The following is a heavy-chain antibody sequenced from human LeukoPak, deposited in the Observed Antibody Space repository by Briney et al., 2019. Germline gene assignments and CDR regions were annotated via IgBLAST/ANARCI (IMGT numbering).Heavy chain of an antibody. V-gene: IGHV1-2*02. J-gene: IGHJ4*02. D-gene: IGHD3-10*01. Sequence: GESLKVSCKASGYTFTGYYMHWVRQAPGQGLEWMGWISPSGGTDYAQKFQGRVTMTRDTSITTAYMELDSLRSDDTAVYYCARDHYYTSGSPSFDYWGQGTLVTVSS. CDR3: ARDHYYTSGSPSFDY. CDR1: GYTFTGYY. CDR2: ISPSGGT.